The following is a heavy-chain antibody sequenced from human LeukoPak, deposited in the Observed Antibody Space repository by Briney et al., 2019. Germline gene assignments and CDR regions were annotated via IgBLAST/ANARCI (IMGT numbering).Heavy chain of an antibody. Sequence: PSETLSLTCAVYGGSFSGYYWSWIRQPPGKGLEWIGEINHGGSTNYNPSLKSRVTISVDTSKNQFSLKLSSVTAADTAVYYCAKSRYLKYWSSTSCYAQDNWFDPLGPGTLG. CDR1: GGSFSGYY. CDR3: AKSRYLKYWSSTSCYAQDNWFDP. J-gene: IGHJ5*02. V-gene: IGHV4-34*01. CDR2: INHGGST. D-gene: IGHD2-2*01.